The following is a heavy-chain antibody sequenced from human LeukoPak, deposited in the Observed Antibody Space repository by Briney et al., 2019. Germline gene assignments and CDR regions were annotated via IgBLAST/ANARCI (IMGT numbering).Heavy chain of an antibody. D-gene: IGHD6-19*01. V-gene: IGHV3-48*01. Sequence: GGSLRLSCAASGFTFSSYSMNWVRQAPGKGLEWVSYISSSSSTIYYADSVKGRFTISRDNSKNTLYLQMNSLRAEDTAVYYCAKVGRGWSIAVAGIFYYFDYWGQGTLVTVSS. CDR3: AKVGRGWSIAVAGIFYYFDY. CDR1: GFTFSSYS. CDR2: ISSSSSTI. J-gene: IGHJ4*02.